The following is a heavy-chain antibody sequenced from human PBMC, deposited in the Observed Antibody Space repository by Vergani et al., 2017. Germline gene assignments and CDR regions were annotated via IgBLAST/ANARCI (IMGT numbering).Heavy chain of an antibody. J-gene: IGHJ5*02. Sequence: QVQLVQSRAEVKKPGSSVKVSCKASGGTFSSYTISWVRQAPGQGLEWMGRIIPILGIANYAQKFQGRVTITADKSTSTAYMELSSLRSEDTAVYYCATAYYDSSGYSHNWFDPWGQGTLVTVSS. D-gene: IGHD3-22*01. CDR3: ATAYYDSSGYSHNWFDP. CDR1: GGTFSSYT. V-gene: IGHV1-69*02. CDR2: IIPILGIA.